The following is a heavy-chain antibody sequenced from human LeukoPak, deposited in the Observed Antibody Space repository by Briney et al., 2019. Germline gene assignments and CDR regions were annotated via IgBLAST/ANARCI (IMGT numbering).Heavy chain of an antibody. D-gene: IGHD1-14*01. CDR3: ARNLGTLATGGVALDI. CDR1: GFAVGSKY. CDR2: IYTGGST. Sequence: GGSLRLSCAASGFAVGSKYMSWVRQAPGKGLEWVSVIYTGGSTHYPDSVKGRFTTSRDDSKNTVSLQMNSLRVEDTAMYYCARNLGTLATGGVALDIWGQGTMVTVAS. V-gene: IGHV3-66*01. J-gene: IGHJ3*02.